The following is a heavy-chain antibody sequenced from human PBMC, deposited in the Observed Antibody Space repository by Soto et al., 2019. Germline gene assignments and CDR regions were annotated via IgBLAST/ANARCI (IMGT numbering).Heavy chain of an antibody. CDR1: GFNFGGSW. Sequence: EVQLVESGGGLVQPGGSLRLSCAASGFNFGGSWMTWVRQAPGKGLEWLAKISPDGSAETYVDSVKGRFTISRDNAKSSLFFQMYSLRDEDTAVYFCAREHYLRLDYWGQGTLVTVSS. D-gene: IGHD3-10*01. CDR3: AREHYLRLDY. V-gene: IGHV3-7*01. CDR2: ISPDGSAE. J-gene: IGHJ4*02.